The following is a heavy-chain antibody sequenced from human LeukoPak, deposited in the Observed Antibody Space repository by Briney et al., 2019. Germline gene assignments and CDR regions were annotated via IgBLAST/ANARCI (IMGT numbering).Heavy chain of an antibody. J-gene: IGHJ6*03. D-gene: IGHD3-3*01. CDR3: ARDLQYYDFWSGYSPDYYMDV. CDR1: GYTFTSYG. CDR2: ISAYNGNT. V-gene: IGHV1-18*01. Sequence: ASVKVSCKASGYTFTSYGVSWVRQAPGQGLEWMGWISAYNGNTNYAQKLQGRVTMTTDTSTSTAYMEQRSLRSDDTAVYYCARDLQYYDFWSGYSPDYYMDVWGKGTTVTVSS.